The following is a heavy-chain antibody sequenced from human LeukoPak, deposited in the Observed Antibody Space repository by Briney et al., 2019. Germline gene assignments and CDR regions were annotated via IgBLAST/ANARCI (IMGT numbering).Heavy chain of an antibody. V-gene: IGHV4-38-2*01. CDR2: ISHSGST. J-gene: IGHJ5*02. Sequence: SETLSLTCAVSGYSISSGYYWGWIRQPPGKGLEWIGSISHSGSTYYNPSLKSRVTISVDTSKNQFSLKLSSVTAADTAVYYCARLPYYYDSSGSWFDPWGQGTLVTVSS. CDR1: GYSISSGYY. CDR3: ARLPYYYDSSGSWFDP. D-gene: IGHD3-22*01.